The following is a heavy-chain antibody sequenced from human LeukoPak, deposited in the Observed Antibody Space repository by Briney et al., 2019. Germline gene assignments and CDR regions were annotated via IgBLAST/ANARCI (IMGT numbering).Heavy chain of an antibody. D-gene: IGHD3-22*01. CDR3: ARAHYYDSSGLDF. Sequence: GSLRLSWAAPGFNFSSYAMPWVRQAPGKGLEWVAVISYDGSNKYYADSLKGRFTISRDNAKNSLYLQMNSLRAEDTAVYYCARAHYYDSSGLDFWGQGTLVTVSS. V-gene: IGHV3-30*04. J-gene: IGHJ4*02. CDR2: ISYDGSNK. CDR1: GFNFSSYA.